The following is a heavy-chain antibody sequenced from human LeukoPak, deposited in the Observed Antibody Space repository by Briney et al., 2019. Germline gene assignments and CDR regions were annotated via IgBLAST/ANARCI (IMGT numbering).Heavy chain of an antibody. V-gene: IGHV4-4*07. J-gene: IGHJ4*02. Sequence: PSETLSLTCTVSGGSISSYYWSWIRQPAGKGLEWIGRIYTSGSTNYNPSLKSRVTMSVDTSKNQFSLKLSSVTAADTAVYYCARRIAVAGTKSNDYWGQGTLVTVSS. CDR2: IYTSGST. D-gene: IGHD6-19*01. CDR3: ARRIAVAGTKSNDY. CDR1: GGSISSYY.